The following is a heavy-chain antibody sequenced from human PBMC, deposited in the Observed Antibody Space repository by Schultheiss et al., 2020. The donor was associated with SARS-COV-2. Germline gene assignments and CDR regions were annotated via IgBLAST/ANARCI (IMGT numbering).Heavy chain of an antibody. J-gene: IGHJ3*02. V-gene: IGHV3-21*01. CDR3: ARTYYYDSSGYYEDAFDI. Sequence: GGSLRLSCAASGFTFSSYGMHWVRQAPGKGLEWVSSISSSSSYIYYADSVKGRFTISRDNAKNSLYLQMNSLRAEDTAVYYCARTYYYDSSGYYEDAFDIWGQGTMVTVSS. CDR2: ISSSSSYI. CDR1: GFTFSSYG. D-gene: IGHD3-22*01.